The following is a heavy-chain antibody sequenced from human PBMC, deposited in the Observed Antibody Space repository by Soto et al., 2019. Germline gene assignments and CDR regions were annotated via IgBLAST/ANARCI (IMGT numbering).Heavy chain of an antibody. V-gene: IGHV3-33*01. CDR3: ARSRPVVTYLDDY. CDR2: IWYDGSNK. CDR1: GFTFSSYG. D-gene: IGHD2-15*01. Sequence: QVQLVESGGGVVQPGRSLRLSCAASGFTFSSYGMHWVRQAPGKGLEWVAVIWYDGSNKYYADSVKGRFTISRDNSKNTLYLQMNSLRAEDTAVYYCARSRPVVTYLDDYWGQGTLVTVSS. J-gene: IGHJ4*02.